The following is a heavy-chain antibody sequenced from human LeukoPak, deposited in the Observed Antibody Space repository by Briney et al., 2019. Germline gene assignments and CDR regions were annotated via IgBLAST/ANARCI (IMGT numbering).Heavy chain of an antibody. CDR3: ARRSQRFLEWLPHFDY. Sequence: ASVKVSCKASGYTFTSYGIGWVRQAPGQGLEWMGWISAYNGNTNYAQKLQGRVTMTTGTSTSTAYMELRSLRSDDTAVYYCARRSQRFLEWLPHFDYWGQGTLVTVSS. J-gene: IGHJ4*02. V-gene: IGHV1-18*01. D-gene: IGHD3-3*01. CDR1: GYTFTSYG. CDR2: ISAYNGNT.